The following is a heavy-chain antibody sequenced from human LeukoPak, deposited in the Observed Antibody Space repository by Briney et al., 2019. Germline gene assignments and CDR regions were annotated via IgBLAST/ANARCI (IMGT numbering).Heavy chain of an antibody. CDR1: GDSTDMYY. V-gene: IGHV4-4*07. J-gene: IGHJ5*02. Sequence: PSQTRSLTCTVSGDSTDMYYWSWIRQSAGKELEWIGRTYTSGSTNYHPSLKSRVAMSVDTAKKQFSLRLSSVTAADTAVYYCASDRPYSQWFAPWGQGNLVIVSS. CDR2: TYTSGST. D-gene: IGHD2-15*01. CDR3: ASDRPYSQWFAP.